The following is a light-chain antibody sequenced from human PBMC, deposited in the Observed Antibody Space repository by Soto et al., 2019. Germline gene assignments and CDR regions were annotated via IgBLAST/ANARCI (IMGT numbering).Light chain of an antibody. V-gene: IGLV4-60*02. CDR1: SSHSSYI. J-gene: IGLJ3*02. Sequence: QTVLTQSSSASASLGSSVKLTCTLSSSHSSYIIAWHQQQPGKAPRFLMKLEGSGNYNRGSGVPDHFSGSSSGADRYLTISNLQFEDEADYYCETWDSNTRVFGGGTKLTVL. CDR2: LEGSGNY. CDR3: ETWDSNTRV.